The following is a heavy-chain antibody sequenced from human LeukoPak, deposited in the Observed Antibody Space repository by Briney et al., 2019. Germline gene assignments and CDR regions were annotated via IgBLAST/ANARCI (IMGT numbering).Heavy chain of an antibody. D-gene: IGHD2-21*01. CDR1: GGVTGRCD. CDR3: ARDGGDDAFDI. J-gene: IGHJ3*02. CDR2: IYYSGST. Sequence: WDTQSLTCSVSGGVTGRCDGSWIRRPPGKGLEWIGYIYYSGSTNYNPSLKSRVTISVDTSKNQFSLKLSSVTAADTAVYYCARDGGDDAFDIWGQGTMVTVSS. V-gene: IGHV4-59*01.